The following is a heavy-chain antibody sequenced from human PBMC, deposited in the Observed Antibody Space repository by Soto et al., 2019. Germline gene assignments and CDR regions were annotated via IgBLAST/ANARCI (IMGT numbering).Heavy chain of an antibody. CDR3: ARDDPSIVRATVSAFDI. CDR1: GFTVSSNY. Sequence: EVQLVESGGGLVQPGGSLRLSCAASGFTVSSNYMSWVRQAPGKGLEWVSVIYSGGSTYYAGSVKGRFTISRDNSKDTLYRQMKSRRSEVTAVYYCARDDPSIVRATVSAFDIWCQGTMVTVSS. V-gene: IGHV3-66*01. J-gene: IGHJ3*02. D-gene: IGHD1-26*01. CDR2: IYSGGST.